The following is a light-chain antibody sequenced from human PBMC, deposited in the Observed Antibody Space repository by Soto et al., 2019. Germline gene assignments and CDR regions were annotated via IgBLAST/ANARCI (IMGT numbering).Light chain of an antibody. CDR2: SNN. V-gene: IGLV1-44*01. J-gene: IGLJ1*01. CDR1: RSSIGSNT. CDR3: AAWDASLGGFYV. Sequence: VLAQPPSASGTPGQRVTISCSGSRSSIGSNTVNWYQHLPGTAPKLLIYSNNHRPSGVPDRFSASKTGASASLAISGLQSEDEGDYYCAAWDASLGGFYVFGTGTKVTVL.